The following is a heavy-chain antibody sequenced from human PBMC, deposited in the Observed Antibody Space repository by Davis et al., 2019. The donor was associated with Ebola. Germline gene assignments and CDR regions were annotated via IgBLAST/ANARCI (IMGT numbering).Heavy chain of an antibody. D-gene: IGHD4-17*01. CDR3: ARSLMTTGWFDP. V-gene: IGHV4-39*02. CDR2: IYYSGST. Sequence: MPSETLSLTCTVSGGSISSSSYFWGWIRQPPGKGLEWIGSIYYSGSTYYNPSLKSRVTISVDTSKIHFSLKLSSVTAADTAVYYCARSLMTTGWFDPWGQGTLVTVSS. J-gene: IGHJ5*02. CDR1: GGSISSSSYF.